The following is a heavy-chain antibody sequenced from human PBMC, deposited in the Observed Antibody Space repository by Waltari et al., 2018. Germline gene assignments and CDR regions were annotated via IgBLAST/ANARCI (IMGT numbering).Heavy chain of an antibody. CDR3: ARALPESTNYYYYGMDV. Sequence: QVQLVQSGAEVKKPGSSVKVSCKAYGGTFSSYAISWVRQAPGQGLEWMGGIIPIFGTANYAQKFQGRVTITADESTSTAYMELSSLRSEDTAVYYCARALPESTNYYYYGMDVWGQGTTVTVSS. J-gene: IGHJ6*02. D-gene: IGHD2-2*01. CDR1: GGTFSSYA. CDR2: IIPIFGTA. V-gene: IGHV1-69*13.